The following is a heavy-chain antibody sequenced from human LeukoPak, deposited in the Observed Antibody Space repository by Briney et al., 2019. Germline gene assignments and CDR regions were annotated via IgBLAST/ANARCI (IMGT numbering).Heavy chain of an antibody. Sequence: PSETLSLTCAVSGDSISRSGSSWSWLRQPPGKGLEWIGYIYHSGGTYYNPSLKSRVTISLDRSKNQFSLKLNSVTAADTAVYYCARDFIAQSPIPAFWGQGTLVSVSS. J-gene: IGHJ4*02. CDR2: IYHSGGT. V-gene: IGHV4-30-2*01. CDR1: GDSISRSGSS. CDR3: ARDFIAQSPIPAF. D-gene: IGHD3-3*02.